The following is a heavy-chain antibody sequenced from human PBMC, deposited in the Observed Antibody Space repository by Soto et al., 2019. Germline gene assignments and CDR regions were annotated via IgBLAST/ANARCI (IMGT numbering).Heavy chain of an antibody. V-gene: IGHV3-30*18. J-gene: IGHJ6*02. D-gene: IGHD3-10*01. Sequence: PGGSLRLSCAASGFTFSSYGMHWVRQAPGKGLEWVAVISYDGSNKYYADSVKGRFTISRDNSKNTLYLQMNSLRAEDTAVYYCAKDPFPPLLWFGELRGRPSYGMDVWGQGTTVTVSS. CDR2: ISYDGSNK. CDR3: AKDPFPPLLWFGELRGRPSYGMDV. CDR1: GFTFSSYG.